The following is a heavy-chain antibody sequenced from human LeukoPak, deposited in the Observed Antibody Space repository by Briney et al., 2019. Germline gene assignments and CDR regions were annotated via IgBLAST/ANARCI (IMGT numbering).Heavy chain of an antibody. V-gene: IGHV3-23*01. D-gene: IGHD3-3*01. CDR3: AKDTPQRITIFGVVTIGDY. CDR1: EFTFSTYA. J-gene: IGHJ4*02. Sequence: GGSLRLSCAASEFTFSTYAMSWVRQAPGKGLEWVSAISGSGGSTYYADSVKGRFTISRDNSKNTLYLQMNSLRAEDTAVYYCAKDTPQRITIFGVVTIGDYWGQGTLVTVSS. CDR2: ISGSGGST.